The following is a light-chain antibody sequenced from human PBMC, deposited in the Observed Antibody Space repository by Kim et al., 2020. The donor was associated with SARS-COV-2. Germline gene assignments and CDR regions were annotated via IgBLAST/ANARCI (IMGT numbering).Light chain of an antibody. CDR1: QTISNY. CDR3: HQSYSTLWT. Sequence: ASVGDRVTITCRASQTISNYLNWYQKKPGKAPNLLIYAASSLQSGVPSRFSGSGSGTEFTLTISSLQPEDFATYYCHQSYSTLWTFGQGTKVEIK. J-gene: IGKJ1*01. V-gene: IGKV1-39*01. CDR2: AAS.